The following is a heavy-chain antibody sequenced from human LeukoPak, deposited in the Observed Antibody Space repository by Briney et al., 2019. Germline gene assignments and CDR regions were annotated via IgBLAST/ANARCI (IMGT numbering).Heavy chain of an antibody. CDR2: ISAYNGNT. V-gene: IGHV1-18*01. J-gene: IGHJ4*02. CDR3: ARKFSSGWYLDY. D-gene: IGHD6-19*01. CDR1: GYTFSSHS. Sequence: ASVKVSCKTSGYTFSSHSMNWVRQAPGQGLEWMGWISAYNGNTNYAQKLQGRVTMTTDTSTSTAYMELRSLRSDDTAVYYCARKFSSGWYLDYWGQGTLVTVSS.